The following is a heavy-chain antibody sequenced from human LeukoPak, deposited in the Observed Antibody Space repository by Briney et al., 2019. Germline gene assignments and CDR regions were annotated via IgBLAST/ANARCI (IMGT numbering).Heavy chain of an antibody. CDR2: IYYSGNT. J-gene: IGHJ4*02. Sequence: SETLSLTCTASGGSISSYYWSWIRQPPGKGLEWIGYIYYSGNTNYNPSLKSRVTISVDTSKTQFSLRLSSVTAADTAVYYCARHGSGYYPYYFDYWGQGTLVTVSS. D-gene: IGHD3-3*01. V-gene: IGHV4-59*08. CDR3: ARHGSGYYPYYFDY. CDR1: GGSISSYY.